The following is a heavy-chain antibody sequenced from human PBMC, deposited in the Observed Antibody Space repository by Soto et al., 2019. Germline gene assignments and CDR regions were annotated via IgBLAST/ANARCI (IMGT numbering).Heavy chain of an antibody. Sequence: GASVKVSCKASGYTFTSYFMHWVRQAPGQGLEWMGIINPSGGSTSYAQKFQGRVTMTKDTVYLQMSSLRPEDTAVYYCVKDSMGGSAGSYYNGDYWGQGTLVTVSS. CDR3: VKDSMGGSAGSYYNGDY. V-gene: IGHV1-46*01. CDR2: INPSGGST. CDR1: GYTFTSYF. D-gene: IGHD3-10*01. J-gene: IGHJ4*02.